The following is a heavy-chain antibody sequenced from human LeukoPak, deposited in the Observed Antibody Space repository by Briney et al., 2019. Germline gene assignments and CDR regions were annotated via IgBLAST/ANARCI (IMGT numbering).Heavy chain of an antibody. CDR2: IYSGGST. Sequence: PGGSLRLSCAASGFTVSSNYMSWVRQAPGKGLEWVSVIYSGGSTYYADSVRGRFTISRDNPKNTLYLQMNSLRADDTAVYYCAKHRGSGVAGTGGVESWGQGTLVTVSS. J-gene: IGHJ4*02. CDR1: GFTVSSNY. CDR3: AKHRGSGVAGTGGVES. D-gene: IGHD6-19*01. V-gene: IGHV3-66*04.